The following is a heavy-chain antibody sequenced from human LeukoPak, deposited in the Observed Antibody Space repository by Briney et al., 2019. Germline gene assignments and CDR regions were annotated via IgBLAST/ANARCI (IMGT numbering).Heavy chain of an antibody. CDR2: IYYSGST. J-gene: IGHJ3*02. V-gene: IGHV4-59*01. D-gene: IGHD6-6*01. CDR1: GGSISCYY. CDR3: ARIEYSSSSGAFDI. Sequence: PSETLSLPCTVSGGSISCYYWSWIRQPPGKGLEWIGYIYYSGSTNYNPSLKSRVTISVDTSKSQFSLKLSSVTAADTAVYYCARIEYSSSSGAFDIWGQGSMVTVSS.